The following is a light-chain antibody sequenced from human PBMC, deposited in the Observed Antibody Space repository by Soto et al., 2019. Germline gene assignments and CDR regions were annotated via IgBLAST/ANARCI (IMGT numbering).Light chain of an antibody. CDR2: EVS. Sequence: QSALTQPASVSGSPVQSITISCTGTSSDVGSYNLVSWYQQHPGKAPKLMIYEVSKRPSGVSNRFSGSKSGNTASLTISGLQAEDEADYYCSSYTSSSTLVFGTGTKVTVL. CDR3: SSYTSSSTLV. J-gene: IGLJ1*01. CDR1: SSDVGSYNL. V-gene: IGLV2-14*02.